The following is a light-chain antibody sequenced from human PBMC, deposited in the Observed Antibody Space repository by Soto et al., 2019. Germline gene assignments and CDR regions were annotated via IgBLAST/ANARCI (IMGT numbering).Light chain of an antibody. CDR2: GNS. Sequence: QSVLTQPPSVSGAPGQRVTISCTGSSSNIGAGYDVQWYQQLPGTAPKLLIYGNSNRPSGVPDRFSGSKSGTSASLAITGLQAEDEADYYCQSYDSSLSGVVFGTGTKLTVL. CDR3: QSYDSSLSGVV. V-gene: IGLV1-40*01. J-gene: IGLJ1*01. CDR1: SSNIGAGYD.